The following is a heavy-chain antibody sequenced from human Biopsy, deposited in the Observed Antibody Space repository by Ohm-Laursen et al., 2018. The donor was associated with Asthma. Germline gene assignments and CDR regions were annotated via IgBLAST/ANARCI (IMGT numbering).Heavy chain of an antibody. CDR3: ARGQKSAGDRWFDP. V-gene: IGHV1-2*06. Sequence: SVKVSCKASGYTFIACPIHWMRQAPGQGLEWMGRINTNSGGTNYAQKFQGRVTMTRDTSISTAYMEVSRLRSDDTAVYYCARGQKSAGDRWFDPWGQGTLVTVSS. CDR1: GYTFIACP. D-gene: IGHD6-13*01. CDR2: INTNSGGT. J-gene: IGHJ5*02.